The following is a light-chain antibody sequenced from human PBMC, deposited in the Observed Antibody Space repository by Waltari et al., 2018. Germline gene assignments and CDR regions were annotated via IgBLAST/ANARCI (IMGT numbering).Light chain of an antibody. Sequence: DIQLTPSPSSLSASVGDRVTITCQASQGIGNYLNWYQQKPGNAPKLLIYDASNLDTGVPSRFTGSGSGTHFTFTISSLQPEDIATYFCQQYDNLPITFGQGTRLEIK. CDR1: QGIGNY. V-gene: IGKV1-33*01. CDR3: QQYDNLPIT. CDR2: DAS. J-gene: IGKJ5*01.